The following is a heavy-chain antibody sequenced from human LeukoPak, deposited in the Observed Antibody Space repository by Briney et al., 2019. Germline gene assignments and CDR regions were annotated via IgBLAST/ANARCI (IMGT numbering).Heavy chain of an antibody. V-gene: IGHV3-30*18. D-gene: IGHD2-2*01. Sequence: GGSLRLSCAASGFTFNNYGMHWVRQAPGKGLEWVAVISYDGRNKHYPDSVKGRFTISRDIFTDTLWLQMDSLRTEDTAVYYCAKGPLRGTAAAIDYWGQGTLVTVPS. J-gene: IGHJ4*02. CDR3: AKGPLRGTAAAIDY. CDR2: ISYDGRNK. CDR1: GFTFNNYG.